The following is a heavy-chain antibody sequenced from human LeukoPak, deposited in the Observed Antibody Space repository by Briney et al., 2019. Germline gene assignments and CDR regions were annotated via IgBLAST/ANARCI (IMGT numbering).Heavy chain of an antibody. CDR1: GGSISSYY. CDR2: IYYSGST. CDR3: ARVQTTAMVLNWFDP. V-gene: IGHV4-59*01. D-gene: IGHD5-18*01. J-gene: IGHJ5*02. Sequence: NPSETLSLTCTVSGGSISSYYWSWIRQPPGKGLEWIGYIYYSGSTNYNPSLKSRVTISVDTSKNQFSLKLSSVTAADTAVYYCARVQTTAMVLNWFDPWGQGTLVTVSS.